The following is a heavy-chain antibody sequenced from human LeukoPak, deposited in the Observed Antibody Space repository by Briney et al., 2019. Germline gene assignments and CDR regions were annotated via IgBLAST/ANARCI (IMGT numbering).Heavy chain of an antibody. CDR2: IIPIFGTA. D-gene: IGHD6-13*01. J-gene: IGHJ6*02. V-gene: IGHV1-69*13. CDR1: GGTFSSYA. CDR3: AKHREAAGTIYYYYGMDV. Sequence: SVKVSCKASGGTFSSYAISWVRQAPGQGLEWMGGIIPIFGTANYAQKFQGRVTITADESTSTAYMELSSLRSEDTAVYYCAKHREAAGTIYYYYGMDVWGQGTTVTVSS.